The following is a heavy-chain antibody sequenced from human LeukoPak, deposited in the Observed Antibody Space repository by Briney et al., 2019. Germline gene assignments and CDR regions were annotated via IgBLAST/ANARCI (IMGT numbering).Heavy chain of an antibody. Sequence: GASVEVSCKASGYTFPGYYMHWVRQAPGQGLEWMGWINPNSGGTNYAQMFQGRVTMTRDTSISTAYMELSRLRSDDTAVFYCARAIEYTSSLPYFDYWGQGTLVTVSS. V-gene: IGHV1-2*02. CDR2: INPNSGGT. CDR1: GYTFPGYY. D-gene: IGHD6-6*01. J-gene: IGHJ4*02. CDR3: ARAIEYTSSLPYFDY.